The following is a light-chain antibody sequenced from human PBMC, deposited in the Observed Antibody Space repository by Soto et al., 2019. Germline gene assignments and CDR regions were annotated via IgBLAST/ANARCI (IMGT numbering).Light chain of an antibody. J-gene: IGLJ3*02. CDR1: SSDVGAYNY. V-gene: IGLV2-8*01. CDR2: EVS. CDR3: TSYAGSNIWV. Sequence: QSALTQPPSASGSPRQSVTISCTGTSSDVGAYNYVSWYQQYPGKAPKLMIYEVSKRPSGVPDRFSGSKSGKTASLTVSGLQPEDEAEYYCTSYAGSNIWVFGGGTKLTVL.